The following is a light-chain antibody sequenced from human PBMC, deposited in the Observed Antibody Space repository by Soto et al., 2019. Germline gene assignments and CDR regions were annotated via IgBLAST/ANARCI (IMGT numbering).Light chain of an antibody. CDR2: GNS. CDR3: QSYDSSLSGYV. J-gene: IGLJ1*01. Sequence: QSALTQPPSVSGAPGQRVTISCTGSSSNIGAGYDVHWYQQLPGTAPKLLIYGNSNRPSGVPDRFSGSKSGTSASLAITGLQAEDEADYYCQSYDSSLSGYVFGTGTRPPS. CDR1: SSNIGAGYD. V-gene: IGLV1-40*01.